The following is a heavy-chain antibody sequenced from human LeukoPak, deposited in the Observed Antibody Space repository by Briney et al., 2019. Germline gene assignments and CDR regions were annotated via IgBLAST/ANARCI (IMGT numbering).Heavy chain of an antibody. V-gene: IGHV3-11*05. CDR3: ARALYYYDSSGYYPAY. CDR1: GFTFSDYY. D-gene: IGHD3-22*01. Sequence: RGSLRLSCAASGFTFSDYYMSWIRQAPGKGLEWVSYISSSIYTNYADSVKGRFTISRDNAKNSLYLQMNSLRAEDTAVYYCARALYYYDSSGYYPAYWGQGALVTVSS. CDR2: ISSSIYT. J-gene: IGHJ4*02.